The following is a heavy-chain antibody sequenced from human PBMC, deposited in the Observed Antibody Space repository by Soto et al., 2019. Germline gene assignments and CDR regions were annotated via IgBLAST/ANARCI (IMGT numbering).Heavy chain of an antibody. V-gene: IGHV2-5*02. J-gene: IGHJ4*02. D-gene: IGHD3-10*01. CDR2: IYWDDDK. CDR3: AHDKTSGSYWAY. CDR1: GFSLTNGGVG. Sequence: SGPTLVNPTQTLTLTCTFSGFSLTNGGVGVGWIRQPPGKALEWLALIYWDDDKRFSPSLKSRLTITKDTSKNQVVLIMTNMDPVDTGTYYCAHDKTSGSYWAYWGQGILVTVSS.